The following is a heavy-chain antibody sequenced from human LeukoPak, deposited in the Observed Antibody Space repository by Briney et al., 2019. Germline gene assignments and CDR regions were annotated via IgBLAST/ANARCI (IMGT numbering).Heavy chain of an antibody. J-gene: IGHJ4*02. CDR3: ATLGGYYYDSSGYYYERLIDY. CDR2: ISYDGSNK. Sequence: PGGSLRLSCAASGFTFSSYLMNWVRQAPGKGLEWVAVISYDGSNKYYADSVKGRFTISRDNSKNTLYLQMNSLRAEDTAVYYCATLGGYYYDSSGYYYERLIDYWGQGTLVTVSS. CDR1: GFTFSSYL. V-gene: IGHV3-30-3*01. D-gene: IGHD3-22*01.